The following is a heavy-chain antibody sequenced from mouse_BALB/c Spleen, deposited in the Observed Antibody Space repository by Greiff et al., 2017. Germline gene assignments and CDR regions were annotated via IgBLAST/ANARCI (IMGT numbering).Heavy chain of an antibody. CDR1: GYSITSDYA. CDR2: ISYSGST. D-gene: IGHD2-1*01. Sequence: VQLKQSGPGLVKPSQSLSLTCTVTGYSITSDYAWNWIRQFPGNKLEWMGYISYSGSTSYNPSLKSRISITRDTSKNQFFLQLNSVTTEDTATYYCARVGNYGYFDVWGAGTTVTVSS. CDR3: ARVGNYGYFDV. V-gene: IGHV3-2*02. J-gene: IGHJ1*01.